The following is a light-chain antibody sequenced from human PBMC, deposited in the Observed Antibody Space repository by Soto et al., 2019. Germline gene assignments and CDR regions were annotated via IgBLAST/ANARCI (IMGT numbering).Light chain of an antibody. V-gene: IGKV3-15*01. CDR1: ESVNNN. Sequence: EIVMTQSPATLSVSPGERATVSCRASESVNNNLAWYQHKPGQAPRLLIYFASNRATGIPARFSGSGSATEFSLTITSLQPEDFAVYYCQQYNNWPLTFGGGTKVET. CDR3: QQYNNWPLT. CDR2: FAS. J-gene: IGKJ4*01.